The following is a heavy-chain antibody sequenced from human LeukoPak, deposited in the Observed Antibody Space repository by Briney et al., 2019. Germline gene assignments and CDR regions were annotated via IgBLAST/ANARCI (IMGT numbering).Heavy chain of an antibody. CDR3: ARGVVVGATNGMRTLFPRSKRFDP. CDR1: GGTFSGYY. V-gene: IGHV4-34*01. J-gene: IGHJ5*02. D-gene: IGHD1-26*01. Sequence: SETLSLTCAVYGGTFSGYYWSWIRQPPGKGLEWIGEINHSGSTNYNPSLKSRVTISVDTSKSQFSLKLSSVTAADSAVYYCARGVVVGATNGMRTLFPRSKRFDPWGQGTLITVSS. CDR2: INHSGST.